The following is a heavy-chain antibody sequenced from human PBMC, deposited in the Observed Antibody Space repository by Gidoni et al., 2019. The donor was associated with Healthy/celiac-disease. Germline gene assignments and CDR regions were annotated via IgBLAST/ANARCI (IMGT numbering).Heavy chain of an antibody. V-gene: IGHV5-51*01. J-gene: IGHJ6*02. CDR2: IYPGDSDT. Sequence: EVQLVQSGAEVKKPGESLKISCKGSGYSFTSYWIGWVRQMPGKGLEWMGIIYPGDSDTGYSPSFQGQVTISDDKSISAAYLQWSSLKASDTAMYYCATPVQDYGDGMDVWGQGTTVTVSS. CDR1: GYSFTSYW. CDR3: ATPVQDYGDGMDV. D-gene: IGHD3-10*01.